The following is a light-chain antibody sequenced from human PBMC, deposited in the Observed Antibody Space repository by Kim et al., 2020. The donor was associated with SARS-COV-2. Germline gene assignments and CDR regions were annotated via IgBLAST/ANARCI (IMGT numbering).Light chain of an antibody. CDR2: RDI. CDR1: GSKS. V-gene: IGLV3-9*01. Sequence: GSKSVHWYQQKPGQAPLLVIYRDINRPSGIPERFSGSNSGNTAPLTISRAQAGDEADYYCQVWDSSTGVFGGGTQLTVL. J-gene: IGLJ3*02. CDR3: QVWDSSTGV.